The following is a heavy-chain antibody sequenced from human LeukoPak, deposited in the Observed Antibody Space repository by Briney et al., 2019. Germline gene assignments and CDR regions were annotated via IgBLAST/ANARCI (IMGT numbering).Heavy chain of an antibody. V-gene: IGHV1-46*01. CDR3: AREVGTGSGYYYLPKNGWFDP. D-gene: IGHD3-22*01. CDR2: INPSGGST. J-gene: IGHJ5*02. Sequence: ASVKVSCKASGYTFTSYYMHWVRQAPGQGLEWMGIINPSGGSTTHAQKFQGRATMTRDTSTSTVYMELSSLRSEDTAVYYCAREVGTGSGYYYLPKNGWFDPWGQGTLVTVSS. CDR1: GYTFTSYY.